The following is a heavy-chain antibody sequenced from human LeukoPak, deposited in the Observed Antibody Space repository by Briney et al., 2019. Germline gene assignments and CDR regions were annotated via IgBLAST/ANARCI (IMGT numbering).Heavy chain of an antibody. Sequence: GGSLRLSCAASGFTFSSYWMSWVRQAPGKGLEYVSAVSSNGGSTYYANSVKGRFTISRDNSKNTLYLQMGSLRAEDMAVYYCVRITGCSSTSCYRGFDYWGQGTLVTVSS. D-gene: IGHD2-2*01. CDR1: GFTFSSYW. J-gene: IGHJ4*02. V-gene: IGHV3-64*01. CDR2: VSSNGGST. CDR3: VRITGCSSTSCYRGFDY.